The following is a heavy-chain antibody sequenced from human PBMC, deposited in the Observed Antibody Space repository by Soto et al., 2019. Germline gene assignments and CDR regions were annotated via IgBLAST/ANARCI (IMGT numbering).Heavy chain of an antibody. CDR1: GASISGYH. Sequence: QVQLQESGPGLVKPSETLSLTCTVSGASISGYHWGWIRQPPGKGLGWIGYLYYTGSTHYNPSLKGLVTMSVDTSQNHFSLNLISVTAADAALYSCARGFAIGWYTYFFDLWGQGPLVTVSS. CDR2: LYYTGST. J-gene: IGHJ5*02. V-gene: IGHV4-59*08. CDR3: ARGFAIGWYTYFFDL. D-gene: IGHD6-19*01.